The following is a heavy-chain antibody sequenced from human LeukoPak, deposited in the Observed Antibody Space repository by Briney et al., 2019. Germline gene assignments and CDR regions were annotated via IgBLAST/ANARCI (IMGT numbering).Heavy chain of an antibody. CDR1: GFTFDDYA. D-gene: IGHD3-3*01. V-gene: IGHV3-23*01. Sequence: GGSLRLSCAASGFTFDDYAMSWVRQAPGKGLEWVSAISGSGGSTYYADSVKGRFTISRDNSKNTLYLQMNSLRAEDTAVYYCAIADYYDFWSGYSRPDAFDIWGQGTMVTVSS. J-gene: IGHJ3*02. CDR2: ISGSGGST. CDR3: AIADYYDFWSGYSRPDAFDI.